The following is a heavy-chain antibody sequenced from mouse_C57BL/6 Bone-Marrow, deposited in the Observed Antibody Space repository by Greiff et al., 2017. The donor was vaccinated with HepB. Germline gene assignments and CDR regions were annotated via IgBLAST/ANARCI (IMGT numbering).Heavy chain of an antibody. D-gene: IGHD1-1*01. Sequence: DVHLVESGGGLVQPGGSLKLSCAASGFTFSDYYMYWVRQTPEKRLEWVAYISNGGGSTYYPDTVKGRFTISRDNAKNTLYLQMSRLKSEDTAMYYCARITTVVATSYYAMDYWGQGTSVTVSS. J-gene: IGHJ4*01. CDR2: ISNGGGST. CDR1: GFTFSDYY. V-gene: IGHV5-12*01. CDR3: ARITTVVATSYYAMDY.